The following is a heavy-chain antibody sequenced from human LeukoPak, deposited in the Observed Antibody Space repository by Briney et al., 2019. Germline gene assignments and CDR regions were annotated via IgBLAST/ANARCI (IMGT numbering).Heavy chain of an antibody. CDR2: IYYSGST. Sequence: SETLSLTCTVSGGSVSSGSYYWSWIRQPPGKGLEWIGYIYYSGSTYYNPSLKSRVTISVDTSKNQFSLKLSSVTAADTAVYYCARRSSYGLGNSGFDYWGQGTLVTVSS. CDR1: GGSVSSGSYY. V-gene: IGHV4-39*01. J-gene: IGHJ4*02. CDR3: ARRSSYGLGNSGFDY. D-gene: IGHD4-23*01.